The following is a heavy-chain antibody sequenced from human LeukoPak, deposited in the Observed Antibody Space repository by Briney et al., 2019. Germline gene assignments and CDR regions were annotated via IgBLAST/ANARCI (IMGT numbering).Heavy chain of an antibody. V-gene: IGHV3-64*01. D-gene: IGHD3-9*01. CDR2: ISSNGGST. J-gene: IGHJ3*02. CDR1: GFTFSSYA. Sequence: PGGSQRLSCAASGFTFSSYAMHWVRQAPGKGLEYVSAISSNGGSTYYANSVKGRFTISRDNSKNTLYLQMGSLRAEDMAVYYCARGSERYFDWLNDAFDIWGQGTMVTVSS. CDR3: ARGSERYFDWLNDAFDI.